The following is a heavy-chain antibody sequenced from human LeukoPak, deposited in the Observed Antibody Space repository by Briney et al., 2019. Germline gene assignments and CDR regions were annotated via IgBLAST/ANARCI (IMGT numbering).Heavy chain of an antibody. V-gene: IGHV1-69*13. CDR2: IIPIFGTA. CDR1: GCTFRSSA. CDR3: AARAARDY. Sequence: SVKVSCKASGCTFRSSAISWVRQAPGQGLEWMGGIIPIFGTANCAQKFQGRVTITADESTSTAYMELSSLRSEDTAVYYCAARAARDYWGQGTLVTVSS. D-gene: IGHD6-6*01. J-gene: IGHJ4*02.